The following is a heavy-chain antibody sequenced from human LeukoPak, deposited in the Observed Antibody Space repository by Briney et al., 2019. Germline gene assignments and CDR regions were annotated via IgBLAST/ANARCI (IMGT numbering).Heavy chain of an antibody. Sequence: SETLSLTCAVYGGSFSGYYWSWIRQPPGKGLEWIGEINHSGSTNYNPSLKSRVTISVDTSKNQFSLKLSSVTAADTAVYYCARGSSYSSSWWVYYYYGVDVWGQGTTVTVSS. CDR2: INHSGST. D-gene: IGHD6-13*01. J-gene: IGHJ6*02. CDR3: ARGSSYSSSWWVYYYYGVDV. V-gene: IGHV4-34*01. CDR1: GGSFSGYY.